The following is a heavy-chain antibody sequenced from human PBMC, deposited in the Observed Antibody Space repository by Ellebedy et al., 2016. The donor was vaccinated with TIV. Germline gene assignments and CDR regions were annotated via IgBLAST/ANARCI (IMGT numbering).Heavy chain of an antibody. CDR3: AKDLWFGESDVDY. CDR2: IKQDGSEK. V-gene: IGHV3-7*03. CDR1: GFTFSSYW. D-gene: IGHD3-10*01. Sequence: GESLKISXAASGFTFSSYWMSWVRQAPGKGLEWVANIKQDGSEKYYVDSVKGRFTISRDNSKNTLYLQMNSLRAEDTAVYYCAKDLWFGESDVDYWGQGTLVTVSS. J-gene: IGHJ4*02.